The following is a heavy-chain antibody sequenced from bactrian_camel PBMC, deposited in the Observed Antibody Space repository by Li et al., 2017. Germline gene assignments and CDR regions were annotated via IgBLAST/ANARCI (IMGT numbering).Heavy chain of an antibody. V-gene: IGHV3S40*01. D-gene: IGHD6*01. CDR1: SYTYRSYC. CDR2: IDSGGSTT. J-gene: IGHJ4*01. CDR3: ARVRGVVAVGFVDY. Sequence: VQLVESGGGSVQAGGSLRLSCAASSYTYRSYCMGWFRQAPGKEREGVATIDSGGSTTYYADSVKGRFTASRDNAQNTVYLQMNSLKPDDTAVYSCARVRGVVAVGFVDYWGQGTQVTVS.